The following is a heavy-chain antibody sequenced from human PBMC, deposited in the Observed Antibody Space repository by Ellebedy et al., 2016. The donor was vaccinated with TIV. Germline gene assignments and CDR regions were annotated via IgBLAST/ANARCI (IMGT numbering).Heavy chain of an antibody. J-gene: IGHJ4*02. V-gene: IGHV1-18*01. CDR1: GYTFSRYG. CDR2: ISGYNGNT. D-gene: IGHD2-2*01. CDR3: ARDDIVVVPVGSLDY. Sequence: ASVKVSXXASGYTFSRYGITWVRQAPGQGLEWMGWISGYNGNTNYAQKFRGRVTMTTDTYTSIAYMELRSLRSDDTAVYYCARDDIVVVPVGSLDYWGQGTPVTVAS.